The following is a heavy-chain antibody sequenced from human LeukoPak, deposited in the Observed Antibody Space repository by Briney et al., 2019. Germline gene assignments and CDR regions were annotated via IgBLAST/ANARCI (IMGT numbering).Heavy chain of an antibody. CDR3: ARVSYYDSSGQP. CDR2: MNPNSGNT. Sequence: ASVKVSCKASGYTFTSYDINWVRQATGQGLEWMGWMNPNSGNTGYAQKFQGRVTMTRNTSISTAYMGLSSLRSEDTAVYYCARVSYYDSSGQPWGQGTLVTVSS. D-gene: IGHD3-22*01. J-gene: IGHJ5*02. V-gene: IGHV1-8*01. CDR1: GYTFTSYD.